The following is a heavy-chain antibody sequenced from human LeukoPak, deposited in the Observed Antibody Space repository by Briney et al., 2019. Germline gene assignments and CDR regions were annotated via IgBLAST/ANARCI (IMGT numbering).Heavy chain of an antibody. CDR2: IYYSGST. J-gene: IGHJ4*02. CDR1: GASISSHY. Sequence: SETLSLTCTVSGASISSHYWTWIRQPPGKGLQWIGHIYYSGSTNYNPSLKSRVTISVDMSKNQFSLKLSSVTAADMAVYYCACRDGTEWGQGTLVTVSS. D-gene: IGHD5-24*01. V-gene: IGHV4-59*08. CDR3: ACRDGTE.